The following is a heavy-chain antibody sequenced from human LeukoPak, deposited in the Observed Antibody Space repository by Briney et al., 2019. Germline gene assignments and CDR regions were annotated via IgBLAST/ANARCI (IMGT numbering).Heavy chain of an antibody. J-gene: IGHJ3*02. V-gene: IGHV4-38-2*01. Sequence: PSETQSLTCAVSGYSISSGYYWGWIRQPPGKGLEWIGSIYHSGSTYYNPSLKSRVTISVDTSKNQFSLKLSSVTAADTAVYYCARQGLYYYDSSGPDAFDIWGQGTMVTVSS. CDR1: GYSISSGYY. D-gene: IGHD3-22*01. CDR3: ARQGLYYYDSSGPDAFDI. CDR2: IYHSGST.